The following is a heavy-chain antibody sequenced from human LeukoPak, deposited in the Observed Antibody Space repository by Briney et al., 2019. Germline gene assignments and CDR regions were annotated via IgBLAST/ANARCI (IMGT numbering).Heavy chain of an antibody. CDR1: GFTFSSYG. CDR3: AREADYYDSSVLLGDAFDI. D-gene: IGHD3-22*01. J-gene: IGHJ3*02. V-gene: IGHV3-30*19. Sequence: GGSLRLSCAASGFTFSSYGMHWVCQAPGKGLEWVAVISYDGSNKYYADSVKGRFTISRDNSKNTLYLQMNSLRAEDTAVYYCAREADYYDSSVLLGDAFDIWGQGTMVTVSS. CDR2: ISYDGSNK.